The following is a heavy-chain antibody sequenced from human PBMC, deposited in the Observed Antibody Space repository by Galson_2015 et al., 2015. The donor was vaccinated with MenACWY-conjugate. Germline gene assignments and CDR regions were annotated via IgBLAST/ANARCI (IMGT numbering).Heavy chain of an antibody. D-gene: IGHD6-13*01. CDR2: IKADGSFS. J-gene: IGHJ4*02. CDR3: ARESNWSFDS. V-gene: IGHV3-74*01. CDR1: GFTFNNYW. Sequence: SLRLSCAASGFTFNNYWMHWVRQPPGKGLEWISYIKADGSFSNYADSVKGRFTISTDNAKNMVYLQMDGLGDEDTAVYFCARESNWSFDSWGQGTLVTVSS.